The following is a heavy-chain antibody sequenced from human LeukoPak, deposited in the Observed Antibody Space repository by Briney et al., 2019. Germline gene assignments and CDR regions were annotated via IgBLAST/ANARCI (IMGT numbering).Heavy chain of an antibody. CDR1: GFTFSSYG. D-gene: IGHD6-25*01. CDR3: AKIAAHHDY. V-gene: IGHV3-30*18. J-gene: IGHJ4*02. CDR2: ISYDGSNK. Sequence: GGSLRLSCAASGFTFSSYGMHWVRQAPGKGLEWVAVISYDGSNKYYADSVKGRFTISRDNSKNTLYLQMNSLRAEDTAVYYCAKIAAHHDYWGQGTLVTVSS.